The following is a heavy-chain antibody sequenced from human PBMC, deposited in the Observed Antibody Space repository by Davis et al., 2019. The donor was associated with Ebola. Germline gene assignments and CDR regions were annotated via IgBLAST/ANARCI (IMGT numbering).Heavy chain of an antibody. V-gene: IGHV4-4*02. CDR2: IYHSGST. D-gene: IGHD1-1*01. Sequence: MPSETLSLTCAVSGGSISSSNWWSWVRQPPGKGLEWIGEIYHSGSTNYNPSLKSRVTISVDKSKNQFYLKLTSVTATDTAVYYCARTPTGGDAFDIWGQGTMVTVSS. J-gene: IGHJ3*02. CDR3: ARTPTGGDAFDI. CDR1: GGSISSSNW.